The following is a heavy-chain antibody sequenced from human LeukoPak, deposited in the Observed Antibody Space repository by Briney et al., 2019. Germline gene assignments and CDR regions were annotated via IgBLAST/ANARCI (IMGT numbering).Heavy chain of an antibody. CDR1: RYTLTSYG. J-gene: IGHJ4*02. CDR3: ARVPPPPSFDY. CDR2: ISAYSGKT. Sequence: ASVNDSCKASRYTLTSYGISWVRQAPGQQREGMGWISAYSGKTNYAQKLQGRVTMTTDTSTSTAYMELRSLRSDDTAVYYCARVPPPPSFDYWGQGTLVTVSP. V-gene: IGHV1-18*01.